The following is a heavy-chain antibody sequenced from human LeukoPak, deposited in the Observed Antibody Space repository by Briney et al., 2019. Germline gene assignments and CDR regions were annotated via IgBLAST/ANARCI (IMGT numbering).Heavy chain of an antibody. J-gene: IGHJ4*02. V-gene: IGHV3-30*04. CDR1: GFTFSTYV. D-gene: IGHD3-3*01. CDR3: ARDRDNYDFWSGLTSYYFDY. Sequence: QSGGSLRLSCAAAGFTFSTYVIYWVRQAPGKGLEWVAVISYDGSNKYYADCVKGRFTISRDNSKNSLYLQLNSLRAEDTAVYYCARDRDNYDFWSGLTSYYFDYWGQGTLVTVSS. CDR2: ISYDGSNK.